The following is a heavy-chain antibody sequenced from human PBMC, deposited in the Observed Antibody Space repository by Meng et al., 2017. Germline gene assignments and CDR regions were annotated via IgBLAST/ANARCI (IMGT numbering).Heavy chain of an antibody. V-gene: IGHV3-74*01. Sequence: EWRVGEAGGGLVRSVGSLWSSCPSSGFTFRNYGMHGVRQAPGKGLWWVSRINPAGTMTVYADSVKGRFTISRDNAKNTLYLQMNSLRSDDTAVYYCARSDWFDPWGQGTLVTVSS. CDR2: INPAGTMT. CDR1: GFTFRNYG. CDR3: ARSDWFDP. J-gene: IGHJ5*02.